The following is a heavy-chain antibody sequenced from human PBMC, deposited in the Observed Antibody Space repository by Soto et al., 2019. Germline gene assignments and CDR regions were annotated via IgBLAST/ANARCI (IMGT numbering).Heavy chain of an antibody. CDR2: IYYSGST. Sequence: PSETLSLTCTVSGGSISSSSYYWGWIRQPPGKGLEWIGSIYYSGSTYYNPSLKSRVTISVDTSKNQFSLKLSSVTAADTAVYYCARRVGRSTSPSFDPWGQGTLVTVSS. V-gene: IGHV4-39*01. D-gene: IGHD2-2*01. CDR3: ARRVGRSTSPSFDP. J-gene: IGHJ5*02. CDR1: GGSISSSSYY.